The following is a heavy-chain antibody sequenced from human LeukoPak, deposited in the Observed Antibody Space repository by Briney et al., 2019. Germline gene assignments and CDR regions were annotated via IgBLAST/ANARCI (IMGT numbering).Heavy chain of an antibody. Sequence: ASVKVSCKASGYTFTGYHIHWVRQAPGQGPEWMAWINPNRGGTKYAQKFQGRVTMTRDTSISTAYMEMSRLTSDDTAVYYCVKGWDSSGYYAFDIWGQGTMVTVSS. V-gene: IGHV1-2*02. J-gene: IGHJ3*02. CDR2: INPNRGGT. D-gene: IGHD3-22*01. CDR1: GYTFTGYH. CDR3: VKGWDSSGYYAFDI.